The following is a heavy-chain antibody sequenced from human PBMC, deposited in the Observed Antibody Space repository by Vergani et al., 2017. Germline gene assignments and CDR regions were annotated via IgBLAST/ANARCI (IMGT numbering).Heavy chain of an antibody. CDR1: VGSISSGDYY. Sequence: QVQLQESGPGLVKPSQTLSLTCTVSVGSISSGDYYWSWIRQPPGKGLGWIGYIYYSGSTYYNPSLKSRVTISVDTSKNQFSLKLSSVTAADTAVYYCARVGVVRGVSYYYYYYGMDVWGQGTTVTVSS. D-gene: IGHD3-10*01. V-gene: IGHV4-30-4*08. CDR2: IYYSGST. J-gene: IGHJ6*02. CDR3: ARVGVVRGVSYYYYYYGMDV.